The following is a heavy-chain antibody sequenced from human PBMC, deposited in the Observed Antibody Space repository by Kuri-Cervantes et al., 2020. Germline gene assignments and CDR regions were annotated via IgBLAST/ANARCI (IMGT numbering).Heavy chain of an antibody. CDR3: ARTYMYCGGDCYFDAFDI. V-gene: IGHV4-34*01. CDR1: GGSFSGYY. D-gene: IGHD2-21*02. CDR2: INHSGST. J-gene: IGHJ3*02. Sequence: ESLKISCAVYGGSFSGYYWSWIRQPPGKGLEWIGEINHSGSTNYNPSLKSRVTISVDRSKNQFSLKLSSVTAADTAVYYCARTYMYCGGDCYFDAFDIWGQGTMVTVSS.